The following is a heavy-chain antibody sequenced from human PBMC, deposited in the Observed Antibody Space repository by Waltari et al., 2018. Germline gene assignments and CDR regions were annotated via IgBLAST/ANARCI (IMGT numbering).Heavy chain of an antibody. J-gene: IGHJ3*02. D-gene: IGHD2-15*01. Sequence: QITLTESGPTLVKPTQTLTLTCNFSGFSLSTSGMCVSWIRQPPGKALEWLARIDWDDDKFYSTSLKTRLTISKDTSKNQVVLTMTNMDPVDTATYYCARIRGGGSWYDAFDIWGQGTMVTVSS. CDR1: GFSLSTSGMC. V-gene: IGHV2-70*17. CDR2: IDWDDDK. CDR3: ARIRGGGSWYDAFDI.